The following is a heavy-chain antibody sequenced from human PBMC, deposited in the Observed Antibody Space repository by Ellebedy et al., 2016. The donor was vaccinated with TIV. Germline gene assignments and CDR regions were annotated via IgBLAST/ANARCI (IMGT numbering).Heavy chain of an antibody. D-gene: IGHD3-22*01. Sequence: GESLKISCAASGFTFTDYGMSWVRQAPGKGMEWVAGTSLNGATTGYADSVKGRFTLSRDNAKNSLYLQMDSLSAEDTVSYYMARRLFRYSLDVWGQGTTVTVSS. V-gene: IGHV3-20*04. J-gene: IGHJ6*02. CDR2: TSLNGATT. CDR1: GFTFTDYG. CDR3: ARRLFRYSLDV.